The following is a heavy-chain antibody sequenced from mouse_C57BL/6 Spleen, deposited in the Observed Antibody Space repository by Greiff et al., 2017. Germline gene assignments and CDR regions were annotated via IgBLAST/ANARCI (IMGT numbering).Heavy chain of an antibody. Sequence: EVQLQQSGPELVKPGASVKIPCKASGYTFTDYNMDWVKQSHGKSLEWIGDINPNNGGTIYNQKFKGKATLTVDKSSSTAYMELRSLTSEDTAVYYCAREGGLKLFYAMDYWGQGTSGTVSS. CDR2: INPNNGGT. CDR1: GYTFTDYN. J-gene: IGHJ4*01. CDR3: AREGGLKLFYAMDY. V-gene: IGHV1-18*01. D-gene: IGHD1-1*02.